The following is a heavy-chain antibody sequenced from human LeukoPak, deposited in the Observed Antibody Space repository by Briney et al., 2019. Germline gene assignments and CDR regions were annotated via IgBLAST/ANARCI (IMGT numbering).Heavy chain of an antibody. CDR3: ITDFALIVDSGKFDY. J-gene: IGHJ4*02. V-gene: IGHV3-23*01. D-gene: IGHD3-10*01. CDR1: GFTFSSYA. Sequence: GGSLRLSCAASGFTFSSYAMNWVRQAPGKGLEWVSAISGSGDSTYYADSVKGRFTISRDNSKNTLYLQMNSLRAEDTAVYYCITDFALIVDSGKFDYWGQGTLVTVSS. CDR2: ISGSGDST.